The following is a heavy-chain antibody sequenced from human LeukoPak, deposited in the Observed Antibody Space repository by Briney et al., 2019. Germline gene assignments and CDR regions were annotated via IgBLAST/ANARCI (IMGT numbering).Heavy chain of an antibody. CDR2: IIPIFGTA. CDR3: ARTRGRAHVSDY. CDR1: GGTFSSYA. Sequence: GASVKVSCKASGGTFSSYAISWVRQAPGQGLEWMGGIIPIFGTANYAQKFQGRVTITADESTSTAYMELSSLRSEDTAVYYCARTRGRAHVSDYWGQGTLVTVSS. D-gene: IGHD3-10*01. J-gene: IGHJ4*02. V-gene: IGHV1-69*13.